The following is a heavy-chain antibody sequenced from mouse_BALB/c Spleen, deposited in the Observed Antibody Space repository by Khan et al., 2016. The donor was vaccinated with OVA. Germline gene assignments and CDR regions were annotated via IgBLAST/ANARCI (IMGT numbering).Heavy chain of an antibody. Sequence: QVQLKESGPGLVAPSQSLSITCTVSGFSLTSFGVNWVRQPPGKGLEWLGVIWGDGSTNYHSTLKSRLIVSKDNSESQVFLKLISLQTDDTATYYCAKFTPDYYSMDYWGQGTSVTVSS. CDR2: IWGDGST. D-gene: IGHD1-1*01. J-gene: IGHJ4*01. V-gene: IGHV2-3*01. CDR1: GFSLTSFG. CDR3: AKFTPDYYSMDY.